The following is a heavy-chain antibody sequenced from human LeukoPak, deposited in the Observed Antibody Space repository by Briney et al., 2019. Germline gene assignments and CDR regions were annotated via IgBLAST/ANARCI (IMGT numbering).Heavy chain of an antibody. J-gene: IGHJ4*02. D-gene: IGHD3-16*01. CDR2: IYYSGYT. V-gene: IGHV4-31*03. CDR1: GGSISSGDYY. CDR3: ARSKGDDRYYFDY. Sequence: SETLSLTCTVSGGSISSGDYYWSWIRQHPGKGLEWIGYIYYSGYTYHNPSLKSRATISVDTSKKRFSLKLSSVTAADTAVYYCARSKGDDRYYFDYWGQGTLVTVSS.